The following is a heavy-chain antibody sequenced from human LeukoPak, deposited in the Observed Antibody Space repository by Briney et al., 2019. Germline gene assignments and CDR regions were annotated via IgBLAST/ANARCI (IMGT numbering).Heavy chain of an antibody. CDR2: IYTSGST. CDR3: AASEIVGAMKGDWFDP. J-gene: IGHJ5*02. CDR1: GGSISSYY. D-gene: IGHD1-26*01. Sequence: SGTLSLTCTVSGGSISSYYWSWIRQPPGKGLEWIGYIYTSGSTNYNPSLKSRVTISVDTSKNQFSLKLSSVTAADTAVYYCAASEIVGAMKGDWFDPWGQGTLVTVSS. V-gene: IGHV4-4*09.